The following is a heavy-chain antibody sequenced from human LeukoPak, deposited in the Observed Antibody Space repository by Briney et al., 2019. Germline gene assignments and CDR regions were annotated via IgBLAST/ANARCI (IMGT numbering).Heavy chain of an antibody. D-gene: IGHD3-16*02. CDR2: INHSGST. CDR1: GGSFSGYY. CDR3: ARRAMITFGGVIAYFDY. J-gene: IGHJ4*02. Sequence: SETLSLTCAVYGGSFSGYYWSWIRQPPGKGLEWIGEINHSGSTNYNPSLKSRVTISVDTSNNQFSLKLSSVTAADTAVYYCARRAMITFGGVIAYFDYWGQGTLVTVSS. V-gene: IGHV4-34*01.